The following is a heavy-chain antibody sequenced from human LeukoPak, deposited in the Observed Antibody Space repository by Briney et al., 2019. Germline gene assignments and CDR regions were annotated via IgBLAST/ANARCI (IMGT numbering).Heavy chain of an antibody. V-gene: IGHV4-34*01. J-gene: IGHJ4*02. CDR1: GGSFSGYY. D-gene: IGHD3-22*01. CDR2: INHSGST. Sequence: SETLSLTCAVYGGSFSGYYWSWIRQPPGKGLEWIGEINHSGSTNYNPSLKSRVTISVDTSKNQFSLKLSSVTAADTAVYYCARDGWDYYDSSGYLGYWGQGTLVTVSS. CDR3: ARDGWDYYDSSGYLGY.